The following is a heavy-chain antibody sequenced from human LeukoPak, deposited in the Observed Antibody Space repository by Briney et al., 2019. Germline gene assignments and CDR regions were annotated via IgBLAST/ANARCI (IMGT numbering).Heavy chain of an antibody. V-gene: IGHV1-69*05. CDR2: IMPLFGTA. D-gene: IGHD1-26*01. Sequence: ASVKVTCKASGGSFNSYAISWVRQAPGQGLEWMGGIMPLFGTANYAQEVQGSVTFTTDEPASTAYMEVSSLRSEDTAVYYCASGSVGNGFGVGDYDQYMEVWGKGTTVTVSS. CDR1: GGSFNSYA. J-gene: IGHJ6*03. CDR3: ASGSVGNGFGVGDYDQYMEV.